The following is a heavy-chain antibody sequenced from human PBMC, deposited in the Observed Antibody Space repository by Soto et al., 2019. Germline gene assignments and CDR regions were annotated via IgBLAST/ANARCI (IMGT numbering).Heavy chain of an antibody. D-gene: IGHD6-13*01. CDR1: GFTFSDYY. J-gene: IGHJ5*02. Sequence: PGGSLRLSCAASGFTFSDYYMSWIRQAPGKGREGVSYISSSGSTIYYADSVKGRFTISRDNAKNSLYLQMNSLRAEDTAVYYCARDHHSWYRGGWFDPWGQGTLVTVSS. V-gene: IGHV3-11*01. CDR3: ARDHHSWYRGGWFDP. CDR2: ISSSGSTI.